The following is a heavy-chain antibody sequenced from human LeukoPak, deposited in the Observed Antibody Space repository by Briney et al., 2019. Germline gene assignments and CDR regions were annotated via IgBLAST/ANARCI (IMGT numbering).Heavy chain of an antibody. J-gene: IGHJ3*02. CDR2: TNQDGSEK. V-gene: IGHV3-7*01. CDR1: GFRFSSYW. D-gene: IGHD4-11*01. CDR3: VRVFRDYLEAFDI. Sequence: GGSLRLSCATSGFRFSSYWMSWVRQFPGKGLEWVANTNQDGSEKHYMDSVKGRISISRDNAKSSLYLQMNSLRAEDTAVYYCVRVFRDYLEAFDIWGQGTMVTVSS.